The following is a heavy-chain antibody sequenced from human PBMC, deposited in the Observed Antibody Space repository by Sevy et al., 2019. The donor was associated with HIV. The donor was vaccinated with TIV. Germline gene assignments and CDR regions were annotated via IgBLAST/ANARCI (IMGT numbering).Heavy chain of an antibody. CDR2: INSDGRST. CDR1: GFTFSIFW. V-gene: IGHV3-74*01. D-gene: IGHD6-19*01. J-gene: IGHJ4*01. Sequence: GGSLRLSCTASGFTFSIFWMHWVRQAPGKGLVWVSHINSDGRSTTYADSVKGRFTISRDISRNTLYLQMNSLGAEDTAVYYCARDAGYSVGWYPSNYWGHGTLVTVSS. CDR3: ARDAGYSVGWYPSNY.